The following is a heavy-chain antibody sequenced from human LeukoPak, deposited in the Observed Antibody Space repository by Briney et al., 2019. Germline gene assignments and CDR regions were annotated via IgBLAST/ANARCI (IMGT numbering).Heavy chain of an antibody. CDR1: GFPFNTYG. V-gene: IGHV3-30*18. J-gene: IGHJ4*02. CDR3: AKDVAALTYNTSWSGPSH. CDR2: ISYDGGDQ. D-gene: IGHD2/OR15-2a*01. Sequence: PGRALRLSFAASGFPFNTYGMHWGRQAPGRGLEWLAVISYDGGDQYYADSVKGRLTISRDNSKNALYLQMNSLRLEDTAMYFCAKDVAALTYNTSWSGPSHWGQGTLVIVSS.